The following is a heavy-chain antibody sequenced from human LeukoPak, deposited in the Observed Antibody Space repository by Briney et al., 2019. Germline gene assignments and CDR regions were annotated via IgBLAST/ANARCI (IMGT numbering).Heavy chain of an antibody. CDR3: AKRALWFGEPHGFDT. Sequence: GGSLRLSCAASGFTFSSYSMNWVRQAPGKGLEWVSVISESGGHTYYADSVKGRFTISRGNSQNTLYLQMNSLRAEDTAVYYCAKRALWFGEPHGFDTWGQGTMVTVSS. V-gene: IGHV3-23*01. CDR1: GFTFSSYS. D-gene: IGHD3-10*01. CDR2: ISESGGHT. J-gene: IGHJ3*02.